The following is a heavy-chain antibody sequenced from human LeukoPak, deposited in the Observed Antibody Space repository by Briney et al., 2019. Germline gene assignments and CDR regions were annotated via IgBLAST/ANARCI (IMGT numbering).Heavy chain of an antibody. Sequence: GGSLRLSCAASGFTVSSNYMSWVRQAPGRGLEWVSAISGSGGSTYYADSVKGRFTISRDNSKNTLYLQMNSLRAEDTAVYYCAKDSDCSGGSCYSRYFQHWGQGTLVTVSS. D-gene: IGHD2-15*01. CDR2: ISGSGGST. CDR1: GFTVSSNY. V-gene: IGHV3-23*01. J-gene: IGHJ1*01. CDR3: AKDSDCSGGSCYSRYFQH.